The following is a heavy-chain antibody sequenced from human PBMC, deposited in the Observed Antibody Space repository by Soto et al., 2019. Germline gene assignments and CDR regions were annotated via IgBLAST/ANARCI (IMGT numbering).Heavy chain of an antibody. J-gene: IGHJ4*02. D-gene: IGHD2-21*01. Sequence: EVRLVESGGGLVQPGVSMRRSGKACGFSGSNYEMNWVRQAPGKGLEWISYISSRGGATFYADSVKGRFIMSSDSARDSLFVPLHRLRVADPPVYYCATTPRLWQSLADAGWRQATRVCVSA. CDR2: ISSRGGAT. V-gene: IGHV3-48*03. CDR3: ATTPRLWQSLADAG. CDR1: GFSGSNYE.